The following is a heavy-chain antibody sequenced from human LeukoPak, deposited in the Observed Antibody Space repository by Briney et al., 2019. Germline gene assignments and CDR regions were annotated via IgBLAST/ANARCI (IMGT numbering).Heavy chain of an antibody. D-gene: IGHD6-19*01. J-gene: IGHJ4*02. V-gene: IGHV1-69*13. CDR2: IIPIFGTA. CDR3: ASGHSSGWYWDFDY. CDR1: GGTFSSYA. Sequence: SVKVSCKASGGTFSSYAISWVRQAPGQGLEWMGGIIPIFGTANYAQKFQGRVTITADESTSTAYMELSSLRSEDTAVYYCASGHSSGWYWDFDYWGQGTLVTVSS.